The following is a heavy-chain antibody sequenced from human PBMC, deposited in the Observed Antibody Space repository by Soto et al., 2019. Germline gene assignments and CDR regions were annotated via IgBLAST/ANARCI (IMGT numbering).Heavy chain of an antibody. J-gene: IGHJ4*02. D-gene: IGHD1-1*01. CDR2: ISTAKGDT. CDR1: GYTFTTYG. CDR3: ARAGYTHGSSYFEY. Sequence: QVQLVQSAAEVKKPGASVKVSCKASGYTFTTYGLSWVRQAPGQGLEWMGWISTAKGDTNYAQKFQGRVTMTTDASTSTAYMELRSLRSDDTAVFYCARAGYTHGSSYFEYWGQGTLLTVSS. V-gene: IGHV1-18*04.